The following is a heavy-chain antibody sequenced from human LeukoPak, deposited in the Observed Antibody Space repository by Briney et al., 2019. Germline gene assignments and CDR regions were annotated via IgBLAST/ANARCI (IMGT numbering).Heavy chain of an antibody. J-gene: IGHJ4*02. V-gene: IGHV1-69*06. D-gene: IGHD3-22*01. CDR3: ARSSGYYPYYFDY. CDR2: IIPIFGTA. CDR1: GGTFSSYA. Sequence: ASVKVSCKASGGTFSSYAISWVRQAPGQGLEWMGGIIPIFGTANYAQKFQGRVTITAGKSTSTAYMELSSLRSEDTAVYYCARSSGYYPYYFDYWGQGTLVTVSS.